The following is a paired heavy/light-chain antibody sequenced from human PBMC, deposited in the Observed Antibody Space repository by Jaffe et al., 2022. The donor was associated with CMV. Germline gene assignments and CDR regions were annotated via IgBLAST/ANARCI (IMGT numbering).Light chain of an antibody. V-gene: IGLV3-19*01. CDR1: SLGNYF. CDR2: GKD. Sequence: SSELTQDPAVSVALGQTVSIICHGDSLGNYFASWYQQKPGHAPVLVMYGKDIRPSGIPDRFSASSSGNTASLTITGAQAEDEADYYCNCRDSKSHHLGVFGGGTKLTVL. J-gene: IGLJ2*01. CDR3: NCRDSKSHHLGV.
Heavy chain of an antibody. V-gene: IGHV3-64*07. D-gene: IGHD5-18*01. J-gene: IGHJ3*01. CDR2: ISHNGGST. Sequence: EVQLVESGGALVQPGGSLRLSCAASGFTFNNYPMHWVRQAPGKGLEYVSAISHNGGSTLYADSMKGRFSISRDNSKNTLYLQVGSLRTEDTAVYFCAREANTYGFGDAFDLWGEGTMVIVSS. CDR3: AREANTYGFGDAFDL. CDR1: GFTFNNYP.